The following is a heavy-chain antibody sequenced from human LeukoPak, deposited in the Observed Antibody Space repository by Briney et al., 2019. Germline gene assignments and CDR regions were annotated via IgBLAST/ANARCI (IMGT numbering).Heavy chain of an antibody. CDR3: ARLVHTTNWSPFDY. CDR2: IYYSGST. J-gene: IGHJ4*02. CDR1: GGSISSYY. Sequence: SETLSLTCTVSGGSISSYYWSWIRQPPGKGLEWIGYIYYSGSTNYNPSLKSRVTISVDTSKNQFSLKLSSVTAADTAVYYCARLVHTTNWSPFDYWGQGTLVTVSS. D-gene: IGHD1-1*01. V-gene: IGHV4-59*01.